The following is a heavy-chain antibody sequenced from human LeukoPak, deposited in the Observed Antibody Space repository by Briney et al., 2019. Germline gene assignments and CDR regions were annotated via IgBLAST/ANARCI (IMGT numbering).Heavy chain of an antibody. V-gene: IGHV3-9*01. CDR1: GFTFDNYA. J-gene: IGHJ2*01. Sequence: GGSLRLSCAASGFTFDNYAMHWVRQAPEKGLEWVSGISWNSGNIGSADSVKGRFSISRDNAKNSLYLQINSLRVDDTALYYCAKALARGDYIGGPSWFFDLWGRGTLVTVSS. CDR3: AKALARGDYIGGPSWFFDL. CDR2: ISWNSGNI. D-gene: IGHD4-17*01.